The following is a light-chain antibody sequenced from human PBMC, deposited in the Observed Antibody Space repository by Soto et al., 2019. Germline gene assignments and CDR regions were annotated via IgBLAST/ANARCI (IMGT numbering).Light chain of an antibody. CDR2: GSS. CDR3: QHYGSTPSHT. J-gene: IGKJ2*01. CDR1: QSVSSSY. V-gene: IGKV3-20*01. Sequence: EIELTQSPGTLSLSPGERATLSCRASQSVSSSYLAWYQQKPGQAPRLLIYGSSSSATGVPDRFSGSGSGTNIILTISRLEPEEFSVYYYQHYGSTPSHTFGQGTKLEIK.